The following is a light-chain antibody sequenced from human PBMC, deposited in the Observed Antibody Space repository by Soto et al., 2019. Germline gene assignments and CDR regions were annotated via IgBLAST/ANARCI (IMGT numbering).Light chain of an antibody. CDR2: AAS. Sequence: DIHTTQSPSSLSTSVGDRVTITCWASQSISSYLNWYQQKPGKAPKPLIYAASSLQSGVPSRFSGSGSGTDFTLTISRLEPEDFAVYYCQQRSNWPITFGQGTRLEIK. CDR3: QQRSNWPIT. V-gene: IGKV1-39*01. J-gene: IGKJ5*01. CDR1: QSISSY.